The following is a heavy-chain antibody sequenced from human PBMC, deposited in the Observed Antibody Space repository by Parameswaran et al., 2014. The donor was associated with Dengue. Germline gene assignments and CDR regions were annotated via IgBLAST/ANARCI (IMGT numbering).Heavy chain of an antibody. D-gene: IGHD2-21*02. CDR3: ATRTAYLDY. J-gene: IGHJ4*02. V-gene: IGHV4-4*02. Sequence: VRQAPGKGLEWFGEIYHGGSTNYNPSLKSRVTISVDKPKNHFSPKLTSVTAADTAVYYCATRTAYLDYWGQGILVTVSS. CDR2: IYHGGST.